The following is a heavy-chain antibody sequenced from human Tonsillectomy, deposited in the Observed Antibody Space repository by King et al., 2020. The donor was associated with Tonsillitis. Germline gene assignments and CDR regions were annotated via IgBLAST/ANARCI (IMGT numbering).Heavy chain of an antibody. Sequence: VQLVESGGGVVQPGRSLRLSCAASGFTFSTYDMHWVRQAPGKGLERVAVISYDGSNKFYADYVKGRFNISRDNSKNTLYLQMNRLRAEDTAVYYCAKYLYYYDNSGYLDYWGQGTLVTVSS. CDR1: GFTFSTYD. V-gene: IGHV3-30*18. D-gene: IGHD3-22*01. CDR3: AKYLYYYDNSGYLDY. CDR2: ISYDGSNK. J-gene: IGHJ4*02.